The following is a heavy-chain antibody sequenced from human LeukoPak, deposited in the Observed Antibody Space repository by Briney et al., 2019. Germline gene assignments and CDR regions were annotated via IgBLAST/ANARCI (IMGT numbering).Heavy chain of an antibody. CDR3: ARGLAYYYDSSAYFLDY. V-gene: IGHV3-30*02. J-gene: IGHJ4*02. D-gene: IGHD3-22*01. Sequence: GGSLRLSCAASGFTFISYGMYWVRQAPGKGLESVAFIRYDGSNKYYADSVKGRFTISRDNSKNTLYLQMNSLRAEDTAVYYCARGLAYYYDSSAYFLDYWGQGTLVTVSS. CDR2: IRYDGSNK. CDR1: GFTFISYG.